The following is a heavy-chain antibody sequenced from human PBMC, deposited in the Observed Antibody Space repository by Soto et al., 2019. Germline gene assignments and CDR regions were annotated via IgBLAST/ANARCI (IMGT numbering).Heavy chain of an antibody. J-gene: IGHJ5*01. CDR1: GDSISNLDYF. CDR3: ARGRYCLTGRCFPNWFDS. V-gene: IGHV4-30-4*01. D-gene: IGHD7-27*01. CDR2: IYKSATT. Sequence: SETLSLTCSVSGDSISNLDYFWAWIRQPPGQALEYIGYIYKSATTYYNPSCESRVAISVDTPKSQFSLNVTSVTAAATAVYFCARGRYCLTGRCFPNWFDSWGQGALVTVSS.